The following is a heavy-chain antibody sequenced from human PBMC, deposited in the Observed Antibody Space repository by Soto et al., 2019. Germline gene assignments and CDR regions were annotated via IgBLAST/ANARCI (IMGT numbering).Heavy chain of an antibody. CDR1: GGSISAYY. CDR3: ARDGSGFDFWSGPYLFDY. D-gene: IGHD3-3*01. CDR2: IYYNGRT. V-gene: IGHV4-59*01. J-gene: IGHJ4*02. Sequence: QVQLQESGPGLVKPSETLSPTCTVSGGSISAYYWSWIRQPPGKGLEWIGHIYYNGRTNYNRSLESRVTISLGTSKSQFSLKLSSVSAADTAGYYCARDGSGFDFWSGPYLFDYWGPGTLVTVSS.